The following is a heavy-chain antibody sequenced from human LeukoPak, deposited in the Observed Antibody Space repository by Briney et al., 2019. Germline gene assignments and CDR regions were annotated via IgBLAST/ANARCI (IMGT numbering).Heavy chain of an antibody. D-gene: IGHD3-22*01. J-gene: IGHJ5*02. CDR1: GGSFSGYY. V-gene: IGHV4-34*01. Sequence: PTETLSLTCAVYGGSFSGYYWSWIRQPPGKGLEWIGEINHSGSTNYNPSLKSRVTISVDTSKNQFSLKLSSVTAADTAVYYCARDLSAVVVGWFDPWGQGTLVTVSS. CDR3: ARDLSAVVVGWFDP. CDR2: INHSGST.